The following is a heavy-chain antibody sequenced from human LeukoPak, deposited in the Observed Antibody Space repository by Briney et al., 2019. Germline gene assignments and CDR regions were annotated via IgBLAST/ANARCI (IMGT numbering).Heavy chain of an antibody. V-gene: IGHV1-2*02. D-gene: IGHD6-13*01. CDR2: INPNSGGT. J-gene: IGHJ4*02. CDR1: GYTFTDYY. CDR3: ARAAYTSTWDGRLYYFDY. Sequence: ASVKVSCKASGYTFTDYYLHWVRQAPGHGLEWMGWINPNSGGTNYAQRFQGRVTMTRDTSISAVHMELSSLRSDDTAVYYCARAAYTSTWDGRLYYFDYWGQGALVTVSS.